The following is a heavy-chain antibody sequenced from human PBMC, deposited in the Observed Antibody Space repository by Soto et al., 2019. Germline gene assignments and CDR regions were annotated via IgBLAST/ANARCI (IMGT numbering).Heavy chain of an antibody. Sequence: EVQLVESGGGLVQPGGSLRLSCAASGFTFSSYWMHWVRQAPGKGLVWVSRINSDGSSTSYADSVKGRFTISRDNAKNTWYLQMNSLRAEDTAVYYCARDQGLGATIGAYYYYGMDVWGQGTTVTVSS. CDR1: GFTFSSYW. V-gene: IGHV3-74*01. CDR2: INSDGSST. CDR3: ARDQGLGATIGAYYYYGMDV. D-gene: IGHD1-26*01. J-gene: IGHJ6*02.